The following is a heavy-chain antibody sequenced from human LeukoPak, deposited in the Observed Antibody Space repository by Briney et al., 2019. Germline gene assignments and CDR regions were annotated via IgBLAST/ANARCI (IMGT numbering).Heavy chain of an antibody. CDR1: GFTFSSYG. D-gene: IGHD1-26*01. V-gene: IGHV3-30*18. CDR2: ISYDGSNK. CDR3: AKEGAGIVGATYDY. Sequence: TGGSLRLSCAASGFTFSSYGMHWVRQAPGKGLEWVAAISYDGSNKYYADSVKGRFTISRDNSKNTLYLQMNSLRAEDTAAYYCAKEGAGIVGATYDYWGQGTLVTVSS. J-gene: IGHJ4*02.